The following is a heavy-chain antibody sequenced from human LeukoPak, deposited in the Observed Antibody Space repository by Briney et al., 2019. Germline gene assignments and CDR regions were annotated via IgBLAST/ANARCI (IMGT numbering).Heavy chain of an antibody. Sequence: PSQTLSLTCTVSGGSISSGSYYWSWIRQPAGKGLEWIGRIYTSGSTDYNPSLKSRVTISVDTSKNQFSLKLSSVTAADTAVYYCAGEWGSADFWGQGTLVTVSS. CDR2: IYTSGST. J-gene: IGHJ4*02. D-gene: IGHD7-27*01. V-gene: IGHV4-61*02. CDR1: GGSISSGSYY. CDR3: AGEWGSADF.